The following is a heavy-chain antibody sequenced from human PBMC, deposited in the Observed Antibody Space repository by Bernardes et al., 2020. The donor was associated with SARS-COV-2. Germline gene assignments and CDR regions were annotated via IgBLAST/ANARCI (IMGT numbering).Heavy chain of an antibody. Sequence: SETLSLTYTVSGGSISSYYWSWIRQPPGKGLEWIGYIYYSGSTNYNPSLKSRVTISVDTSKNQFSLKLSSVTAADTAVYYCARRAVAGFYYYYMDVWGKGTTVTVSS. CDR2: IYYSGST. V-gene: IGHV4-59*08. CDR3: ARRAVAGFYYYYMDV. D-gene: IGHD6-19*01. CDR1: GGSISSYY. J-gene: IGHJ6*03.